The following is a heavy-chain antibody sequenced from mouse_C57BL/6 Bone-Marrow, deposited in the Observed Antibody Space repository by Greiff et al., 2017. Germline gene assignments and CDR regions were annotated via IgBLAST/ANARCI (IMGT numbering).Heavy chain of an antibody. D-gene: IGHD1-1*01. CDR3: ACPGSSPWYFDV. Sequence: QVQLKQPGAELVKPGASVKLSCKASGYTFTSYWMHWVKQRPGRGLEWIGRIDPNSGGTKYNEKFKSKATLTVDKPSSTAYMQLSSLTSEDSAVYYCACPGSSPWYFDVWGTGTTVTVSS. V-gene: IGHV1-72*01. J-gene: IGHJ1*03. CDR2: IDPNSGGT. CDR1: GYTFTSYW.